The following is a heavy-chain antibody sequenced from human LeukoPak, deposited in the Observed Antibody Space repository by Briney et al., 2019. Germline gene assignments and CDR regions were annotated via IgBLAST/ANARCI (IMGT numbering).Heavy chain of an antibody. D-gene: IGHD3-16*01. Sequence: GGSLRLSCAASGFTFYKYAMTWVRQAPGKGLEWVSTINDNGGDTFYTDPVKGRFTISRDNSKNTLHLHMSSLRADDTAVYYCAKDSLGTPYHWGQGTLVTVSS. CDR3: AKDSLGTPYH. CDR2: INDNGGDT. J-gene: IGHJ5*02. V-gene: IGHV3-23*01. CDR1: GFTFYKYA.